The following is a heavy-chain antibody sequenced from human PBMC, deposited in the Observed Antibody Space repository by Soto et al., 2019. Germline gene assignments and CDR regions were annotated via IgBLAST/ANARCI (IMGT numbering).Heavy chain of an antibody. D-gene: IGHD3-3*01. Sequence: ASVKVSCKASGYTFTSYAMHWVRQAPGQRLEWMGWINAGNGNTKYSQKFQGRVTITRDTSASTAYMELSSLRSEDTAVYYCARDAARLTYYDFWSGYPTAPDAFDIWGQGTMVTVSS. CDR2: INAGNGNT. CDR1: GYTFTSYA. J-gene: IGHJ3*02. V-gene: IGHV1-3*01. CDR3: ARDAARLTYYDFWSGYPTAPDAFDI.